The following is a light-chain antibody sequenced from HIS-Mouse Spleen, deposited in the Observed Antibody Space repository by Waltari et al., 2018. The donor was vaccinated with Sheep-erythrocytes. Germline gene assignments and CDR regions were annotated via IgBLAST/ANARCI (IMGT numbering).Light chain of an antibody. V-gene: IGLV2-11*01. CDR3: CSYAGSYNHV. CDR1: SSDVGGYNY. J-gene: IGLJ1*01. Sequence: QSAPTQPRSVSGSPGQSVTISCTGTSSDVGGYNYVPWYQQHPGKAPKLMIYDVSKRPSGVPDRFSGSKSGNTASLTISGLQAEDEADYYCCSYAGSYNHVFATGTKVTVL. CDR2: DVS.